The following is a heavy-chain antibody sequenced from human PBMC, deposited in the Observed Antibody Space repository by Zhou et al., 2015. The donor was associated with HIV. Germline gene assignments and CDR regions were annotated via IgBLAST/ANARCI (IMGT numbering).Heavy chain of an antibody. D-gene: IGHD3-22*01. CDR3: ARKGWDTSGNAFDI. Sequence: QVQLVQSGAEEKKPGASVKVSCKASGYTFTSYSMHWVRQAPGQGLEWMGWINAANGNTQYSQKFQGRVTIARDTSASTAYMDLSRLRSEDSAVYYCARKGWDTSGNAFDIWGQGTMVTVSS. CDR1: GYTFTSYS. V-gene: IGHV1-3*05. CDR2: INAANGNT. J-gene: IGHJ3*02.